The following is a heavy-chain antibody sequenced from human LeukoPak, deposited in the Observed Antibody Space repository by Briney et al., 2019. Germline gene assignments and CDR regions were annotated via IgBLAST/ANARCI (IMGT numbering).Heavy chain of an antibody. J-gene: IGHJ4*02. CDR3: ARIGGSYHIGGSIDY. Sequence: PSETLSLTCTVSGYSISSGYYWGWIRQPPGKGLEWIGSIYHSGSTYYNPSLKSRVTISVDTFKNQFSLKLSSVTAADTAVYYCARIGGSYHIGGSIDYWGQGTLVTVSS. CDR2: IYHSGST. CDR1: GYSISSGYY. V-gene: IGHV4-38-2*02. D-gene: IGHD1-26*01.